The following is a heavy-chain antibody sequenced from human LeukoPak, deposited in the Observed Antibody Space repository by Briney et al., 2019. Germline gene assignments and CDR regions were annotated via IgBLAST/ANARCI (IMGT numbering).Heavy chain of an antibody. CDR3: ARDQEGFDY. CDR1: GYTFTSNY. CDR2: IYPRDGST. V-gene: IGHV1-46*01. J-gene: IGHJ4*02. Sequence: ASVKVSCNASGYTFTSNYIHWVRQAPGQGLEWMGMIYPRDGSTSCAQKFQGRVTVTRDTSTSTVHMELSGLRSEDTAVYYCARDQEGFDYWGQGTLVTVSS.